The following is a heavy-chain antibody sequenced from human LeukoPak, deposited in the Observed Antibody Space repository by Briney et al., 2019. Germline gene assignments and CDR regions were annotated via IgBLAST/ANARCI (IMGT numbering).Heavy chain of an antibody. V-gene: IGHV4-34*01. J-gene: IGHJ5*02. CDR1: GGSFSGYY. CDR3: ARQQSGSSGWYGGWFDP. D-gene: IGHD6-19*01. CDR2: INHSGST. Sequence: SETLSLTCAVYGGSFSGYYWSWIRQPPGKGLERIGEINHSGSTNYNPSLKSRVTISVDTSKNQFSLKLSSVTAADTAVYYCARQQSGSSGWYGGWFDPWGQGTLVTVSS.